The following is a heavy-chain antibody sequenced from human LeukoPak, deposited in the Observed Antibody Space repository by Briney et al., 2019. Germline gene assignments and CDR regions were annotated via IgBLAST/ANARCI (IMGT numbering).Heavy chain of an antibody. D-gene: IGHD6-19*01. V-gene: IGHV3-48*03. CDR3: ARSSGWYFSFDI. Sequence: GGSLRLSCAASGFTFSSYEMNWVRQAPGKGLEWVSYISSSGSTMYYADSVKGRFTISRDNAKNSLYLQMNSLRAEDTAVYYCARSSGWYFSFDIWGQGTMVTVSS. CDR1: GFTFSSYE. CDR2: ISSSGSTM. J-gene: IGHJ3*02.